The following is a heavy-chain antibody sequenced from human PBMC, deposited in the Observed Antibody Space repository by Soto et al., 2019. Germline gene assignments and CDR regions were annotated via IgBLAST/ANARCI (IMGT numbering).Heavy chain of an antibody. D-gene: IGHD2-8*02. J-gene: IGHJ5*02. CDR1: GFTFSAYD. CDR2: IGTLHDT. Sequence: EVQLVESGGGLVQPGGSLRLSCAASGFTFSAYDMHWVRQPTGKGLEWVSAIGTLHDTYYPDSVKGRFTISSENAKNSLYLQMNSLTTGDTAVYYCARQASYWHGGGGWFDPWGQGTLVTVSS. CDR3: ARQASYWHGGGGWFDP. V-gene: IGHV3-13*01.